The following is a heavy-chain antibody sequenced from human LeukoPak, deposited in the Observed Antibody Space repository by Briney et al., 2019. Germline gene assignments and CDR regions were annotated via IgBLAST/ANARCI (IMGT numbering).Heavy chain of an antibody. V-gene: IGHV3-48*01. CDR3: ARGPPIDPDYFDY. D-gene: IGHD2-15*01. Sequence: GGSLRLSCAASGFTFSSYSMNWVRQAPGKGLEWVSYISSSSSTIYYADSVKGRFTISRDNAKNSLYLQMNSLRAEDTAVYYCARGPPIDPDYFDYWGQGTLVTVSS. CDR1: GFTFSSYS. CDR2: ISSSSSTI. J-gene: IGHJ4*02.